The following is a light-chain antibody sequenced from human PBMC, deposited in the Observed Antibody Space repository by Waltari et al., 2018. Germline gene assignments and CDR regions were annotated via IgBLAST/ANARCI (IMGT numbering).Light chain of an antibody. CDR3: GTWDISLNSWV. J-gene: IGLJ3*02. CDR1: PPHHQNKY. Sequence: QSVLTPPPSVFAAPGQERTIPCSGRPPHHQNKYCILYQKFPGTAPKVPIYDNDKRPSGIPDRFSGAKSGTSATLGITGLQTGDEADYYCGTWDISLNSWVFGGGTKLTVL. V-gene: IGLV1-51*01. CDR2: DND.